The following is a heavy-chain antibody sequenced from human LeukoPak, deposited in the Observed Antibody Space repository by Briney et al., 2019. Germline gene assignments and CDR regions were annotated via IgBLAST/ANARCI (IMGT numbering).Heavy chain of an antibody. J-gene: IGHJ4*02. CDR2: TYYRSKWYN. Sequence: SQTLSVTCAISGDSVSSKNGAWNWIRQSPSRGLEWLGRTYYRSKWYNDYAEFIQGRITINPDTSKNQFSMQLNSVTPEDTAVYFCARDMGTTGWYTFDYWGQGTLVTVSS. CDR1: GDSVSSKNGA. V-gene: IGHV6-1*01. D-gene: IGHD6-19*01. CDR3: ARDMGTTGWYTFDY.